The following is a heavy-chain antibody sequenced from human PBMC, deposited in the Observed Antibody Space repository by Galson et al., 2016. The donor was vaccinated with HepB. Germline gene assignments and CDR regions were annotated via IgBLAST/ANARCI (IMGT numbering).Heavy chain of an antibody. V-gene: IGHV3-64D*06. CDR2: ISSNGGTT. CDR3: VKMYTKYAYYCYGMDV. J-gene: IGHJ6*02. Sequence: SLRLSCAASGFTFSSYVMYWVRQAPGKGLDYVSAISSNGGTTYYADSVKGRFTISRDNSKNTLYLQMSSLRAEDTAVYYCVKMYTKYAYYCYGMDVWGQGTTVTVSS. CDR1: GFTFSSYV. D-gene: IGHD1-1*01.